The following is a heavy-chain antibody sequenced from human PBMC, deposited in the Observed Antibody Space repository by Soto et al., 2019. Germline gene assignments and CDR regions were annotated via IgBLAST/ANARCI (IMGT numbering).Heavy chain of an antibody. CDR1: GFPFSSYA. CDR3: AKQGDYDFWSPSNNWLDP. CDR2: VGGRGGST. D-gene: IGHD3-3*01. V-gene: IGHV3-23*01. J-gene: IGHJ5*02. Sequence: EVHLLESGGGLVQPGGSLRLSCAASGFPFSSYAVSWVRLAPGKGLEWVASVGGRGGSTYHAASVKGRFTVSRDNSKNTVYLQMNSLRAEDTAVYYCAKQGDYDFWSPSNNWLDPWGQGTLVTVSS.